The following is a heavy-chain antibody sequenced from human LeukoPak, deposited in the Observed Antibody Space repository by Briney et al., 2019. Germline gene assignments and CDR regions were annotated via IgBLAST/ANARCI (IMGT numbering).Heavy chain of an antibody. CDR3: ARGNNYGSGSLFYG. CDR1: GYTFSEYY. V-gene: IGHV1-2*02. CDR2: IDPSTGGT. D-gene: IGHD3-10*01. J-gene: IGHJ4*02. Sequence: GASVKVSCKTSGYTFSEYYIYWVRQAPGLGLEWMGWIDPSTGGTNYAQNFQGRVTMTRDTSTTTVYMELSSLKSDDTAVYHCARGNNYGSGSLFYGWGQGTLVTVSS.